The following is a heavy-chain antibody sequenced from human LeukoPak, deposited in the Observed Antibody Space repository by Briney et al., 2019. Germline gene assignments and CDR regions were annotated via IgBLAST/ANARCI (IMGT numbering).Heavy chain of an antibody. Sequence: GGSLRLSCAASGFTVTSAYMTWVRQAPGKGLEWVSVIYMGSSIYYADSVKGRFTISRDNSKNTLFLQTSSLRVEDTAVYYCARGNTDHARPGNGMDVWGQGTTVTVSS. D-gene: IGHD1-14*01. CDR1: GFTVTSAY. V-gene: IGHV3-66*02. J-gene: IGHJ6*02. CDR3: ARGNTDHARPGNGMDV. CDR2: IYMGSSI.